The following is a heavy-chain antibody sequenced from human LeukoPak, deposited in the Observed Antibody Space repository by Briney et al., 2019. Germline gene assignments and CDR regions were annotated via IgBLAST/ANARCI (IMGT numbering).Heavy chain of an antibody. Sequence: GGSLRLSCAASGFTFSSYWMPWVRHAPGKGLVWVSRINSDGSSTSYADSVKGRFTISRDNAKNTLYLQMNSLRAEDTAVYYCARGYCSSTNCPKAYYFDYWGQGTLVTVSS. CDR3: ARGYCSSTNCPKAYYFDY. V-gene: IGHV3-74*01. J-gene: IGHJ4*02. CDR2: INSDGSST. CDR1: GFTFSSYW. D-gene: IGHD2-2*01.